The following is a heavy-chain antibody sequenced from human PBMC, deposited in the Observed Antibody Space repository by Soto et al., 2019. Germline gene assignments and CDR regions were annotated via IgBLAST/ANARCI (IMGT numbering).Heavy chain of an antibody. D-gene: IGHD2-21*01. V-gene: IGHV3-48*01. Sequence: EVQLVESGGGLVQRGGSLRLSCAASGLTFSSYSMNWVRQAPGKGLEWVSYISSSSSTIYYADSVKGRFTISRDNAKNSMCLQMNSLGAEAPAVYYCAFGEASRYYYYGMDVWGQGTTVTVSS. J-gene: IGHJ6*02. CDR2: ISSSSSTI. CDR1: GLTFSSYS. CDR3: AFGEASRYYYYGMDV.